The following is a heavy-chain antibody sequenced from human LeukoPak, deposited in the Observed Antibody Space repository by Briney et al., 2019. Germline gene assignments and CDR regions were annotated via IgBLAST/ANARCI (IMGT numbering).Heavy chain of an antibody. D-gene: IGHD2-15*01. V-gene: IGHV1-3*01. J-gene: IGHJ4*02. CDR3: ARSRTYCSGGSCYFDY. CDR2: INAGNGNT. Sequence: ASVKVSCTASGYTFTSYAMHWVRQAPGQRLEWMGWINAGNGNTKYSQKFQGRVTITRDTSASTAYMELSSLRSEDTAVYYCARSRTYCSGGSCYFDYWGQGTLVTVSS. CDR1: GYTFTSYA.